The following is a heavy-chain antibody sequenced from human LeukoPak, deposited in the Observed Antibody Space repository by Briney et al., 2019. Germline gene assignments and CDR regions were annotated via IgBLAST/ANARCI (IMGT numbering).Heavy chain of an antibody. CDR1: GLTLSAYG. CDR2: ISYDGSDK. Sequence: GGSLRLSCAASGLTLSAYGMHWVRQAPGKGLEWVAVISYDGSDKYYADSVKGRFTISRDNSKNTLYLQMDSLEVEDTAVYFCAKDDRVFWKAFDIWGQGTMVTVSS. V-gene: IGHV3-30*18. CDR3: AKDDRVFWKAFDI. J-gene: IGHJ3*02. D-gene: IGHD1-1*01.